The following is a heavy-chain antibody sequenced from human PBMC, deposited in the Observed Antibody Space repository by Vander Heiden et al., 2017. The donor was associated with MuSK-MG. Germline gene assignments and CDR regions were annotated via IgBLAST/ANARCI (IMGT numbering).Heavy chain of an antibody. CDR3: ARDWFSGGYKGYYFDS. CDR1: GYTFTGYC. D-gene: IGHD1-26*01. V-gene: IGHV1-2*02. J-gene: IGHJ4*02. Sequence: QVQLVQSGAEVKKPGASVKVLCQASGYTFTGYCMHWVRQAPGQGLEWMGGINPNSGDTKSAQKLQCRVTMTRDTSISTAYMDLSSLRSDDTAVYYCARDWFSGGYKGYYFDSWGQGALVTVSS. CDR2: INPNSGDT.